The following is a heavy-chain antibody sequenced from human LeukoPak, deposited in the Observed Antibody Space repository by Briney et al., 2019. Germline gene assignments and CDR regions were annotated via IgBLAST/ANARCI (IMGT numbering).Heavy chain of an antibody. CDR2: ISSSSGYK. CDR3: ARVIGNYDSSGYYSD. J-gene: IGHJ4*02. CDR1: GFTFSSYS. D-gene: IGHD3-22*01. Sequence: NPGGSLRLSCAASGFTFSSYSMNWVRQAPGKGLEWVSAISSSSGYKFYADSVKGRFTISRDNAKNSLYLQMNSLRAEDTAVYYCARVIGNYDSSGYYSDWGQGTLVTVSS. V-gene: IGHV3-21*01.